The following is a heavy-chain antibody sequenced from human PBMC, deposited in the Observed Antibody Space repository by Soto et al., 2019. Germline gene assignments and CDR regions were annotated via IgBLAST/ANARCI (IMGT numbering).Heavy chain of an antibody. J-gene: IGHJ2*01. CDR3: ATSSVSRLLNHWYCDL. V-gene: IGHV4-39*01. Sequence: QVHLQESGPGLVKPSETLSLTCSVSGGSISSSDYYWGWVRQPPGKGLEWIGSISFGVTTYYSPSLRSRLTISIDTSNNQFSLKLSSVTAADTAVYYCATSSVSRLLNHWYCDLWGRGTLVTVSS. CDR1: GGSISSSDYY. CDR2: ISFGVTT.